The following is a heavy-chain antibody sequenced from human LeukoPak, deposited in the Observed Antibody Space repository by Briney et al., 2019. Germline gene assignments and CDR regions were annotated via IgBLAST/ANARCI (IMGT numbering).Heavy chain of an antibody. J-gene: IGHJ3*02. D-gene: IGHD4-17*01. V-gene: IGHV3-23*01. CDR2: ISASGTRT. Sequence: GGSLRLSCAAPGFSLRGYAMSWVRQSPGTGLEWVSGISASGTRTYYAASVEGRFTISRDNSKNTLSLQMNSPRAEDTAIYYCARDPNGDYVGGFEMWGQGTMVSVSS. CDR1: GFSLRGYA. CDR3: ARDPNGDYVGGFEM.